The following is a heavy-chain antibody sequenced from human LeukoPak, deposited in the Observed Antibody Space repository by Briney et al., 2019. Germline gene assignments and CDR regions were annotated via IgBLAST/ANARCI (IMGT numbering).Heavy chain of an antibody. CDR3: ARSHEGFSSSWASYYYYMDV. CDR2: IYTSGST. J-gene: IGHJ6*03. Sequence: SETLSLTCTVSGGSISSYYWSWIRQPAGKGLEWIGRIYTSGSTNYNPSLKSRVTMSVDTSKNQFSLKLSSVTAADTAVYYCARSHEGFSSSWASYYYYMDVWGKGTTVTVSS. D-gene: IGHD6-6*01. V-gene: IGHV4-4*07. CDR1: GGSISSYY.